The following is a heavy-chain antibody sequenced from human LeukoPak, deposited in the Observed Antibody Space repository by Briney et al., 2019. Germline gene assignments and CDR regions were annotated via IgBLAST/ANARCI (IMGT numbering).Heavy chain of an antibody. D-gene: IGHD5-18*01. J-gene: IGHJ4*02. CDR2: IWYDGSNK. CDR3: ARVLDTAMAYYFDY. V-gene: IGHV3-33*01. CDR1: GFTFSSYG. Sequence: GGSLRPSCAASGFTFSSYGMHWVRRAPGKGLEWVAVIWYDGSNKYYADSVKGRFTISRDNSKNTLYLQMNSLRAEDTAVYYCARVLDTAMAYYFDYWGQGTLVTVSS.